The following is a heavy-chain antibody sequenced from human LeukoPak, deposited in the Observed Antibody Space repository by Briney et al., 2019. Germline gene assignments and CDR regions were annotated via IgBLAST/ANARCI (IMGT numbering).Heavy chain of an antibody. J-gene: IGHJ6*03. CDR1: GGSISSYY. CDR3: ARAVNTAMVPQDYYYMDV. D-gene: IGHD5-18*01. V-gene: IGHV4-59*01. CDR2: IYYSGST. Sequence: SETLSLTCTVSGGSISSYYWSWIRQPPGKGLEWIGYIYYSGSTNYNPSLKSRVTISVDTSKNQFSLKLSSVTAADTAVYYCARAVNTAMVPQDYYYMDVWGKGTTVTVFS.